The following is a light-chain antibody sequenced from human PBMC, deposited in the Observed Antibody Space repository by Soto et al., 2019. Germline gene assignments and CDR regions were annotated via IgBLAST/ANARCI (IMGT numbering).Light chain of an antibody. CDR3: GTWDSSLSVVV. Sequence: QSVLTQPPSVSAAPGEKVTISCSGGISNVGNNHVSWYQQLPGTASKLLIYEINKRLSGIPDRFSASKSGTLATLGITGLQTGDEADYYCGTWDSSLSVVVFGGGTKLTVL. J-gene: IGLJ2*01. V-gene: IGLV1-51*01. CDR2: EIN. CDR1: ISNVGNNH.